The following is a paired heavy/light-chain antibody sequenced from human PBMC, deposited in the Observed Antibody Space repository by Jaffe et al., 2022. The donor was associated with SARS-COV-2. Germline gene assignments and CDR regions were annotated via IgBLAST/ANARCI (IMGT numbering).Light chain of an antibody. CDR3: QVWDSGSDHYV. CDR1: IIGSKG. CDR2: DDS. V-gene: IGLV3-21*02. Sequence: SSVLSQPPSVSVAPGQTARITCGGNIIGSKGVHWYQQRPGQAPVLVVFDDSDRPSGIPERFSGSKSGNTATLTISWVEDGDEADYYCQVWDSGSDHYVFGFGTKVTVV. J-gene: IGLJ1*01.
Heavy chain of an antibody. Sequence: EVQLLESGGDLVQPGGSLRLSCAASGFTFSRYAMSWVRQAPGKGLEWVSRISGGGHTTYYAASVRGRLSISRDNSKNTLYLQMNTLRAEDTAVYYCVKEVSGSGYYYPEYWGQGTLVTVSS. J-gene: IGHJ4*02. D-gene: IGHD2-15*01. CDR3: VKEVSGSGYYYPEY. V-gene: IGHV3-23*01. CDR1: GFTFSRYA. CDR2: ISGGGHTT.